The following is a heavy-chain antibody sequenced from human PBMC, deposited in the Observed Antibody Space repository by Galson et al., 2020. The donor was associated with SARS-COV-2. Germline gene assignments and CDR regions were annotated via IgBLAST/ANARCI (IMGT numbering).Heavy chain of an antibody. CDR3: AKNFCSGGSCYVGFDH. V-gene: IGHV4-4*02. Sequence: ASETLSLTCTVYGASITTNTWWSWVRQPPGKGLAWLGEIYHSGTVNYTPSLRSRVSISVDTSKNQFSLKMTSVTAADTAVYFCAKNFCSGGSCYVGFDHWGQGSLVTVSS. J-gene: IGHJ4*02. CDR2: IYHSGTV. D-gene: IGHD2-15*01. CDR1: GASITTNTW.